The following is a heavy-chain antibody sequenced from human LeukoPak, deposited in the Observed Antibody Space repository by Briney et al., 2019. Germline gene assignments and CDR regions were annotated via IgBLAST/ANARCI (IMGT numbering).Heavy chain of an antibody. CDR3: AKVDDIVVVPAAIDY. Sequence: PGGSLRPSCAASGFTFSSYGMHWVRQAPGKGLEWVAFIRYDGSNKYYADSVKGRFTISRDNSKNTLYLQMNSLRAEDTAVYYCAKVDDIVVVPAAIDYWGQGTLVTVSS. V-gene: IGHV3-30*02. J-gene: IGHJ4*02. CDR2: IRYDGSNK. D-gene: IGHD2-2*01. CDR1: GFTFSSYG.